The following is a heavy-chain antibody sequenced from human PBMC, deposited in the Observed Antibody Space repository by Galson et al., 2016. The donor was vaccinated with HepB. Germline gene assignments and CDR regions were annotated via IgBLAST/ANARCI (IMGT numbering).Heavy chain of an antibody. Sequence: SETLSLTCAVSGASITDYTWWHWVRQPPGKGLEWIGEIFHDGSSNFNPSLKSRVTIPLDTSKNQFSLKLSSVTAADTAVYYCARHIFGTYYYGMDVWGTGTTVTVSS. D-gene: IGHD3-3*01. CDR3: ARHIFGTYYYGMDV. CDR2: IFHDGSS. J-gene: IGHJ6*04. V-gene: IGHV4-4*02. CDR1: GASITDYTW.